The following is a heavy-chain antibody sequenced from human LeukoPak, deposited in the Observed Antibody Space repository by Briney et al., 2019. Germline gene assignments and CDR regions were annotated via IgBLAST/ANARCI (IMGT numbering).Heavy chain of an antibody. D-gene: IGHD2-21*01. CDR1: GFTFSNYW. Sequence: GSLRLSGAGSGFTFSNYWMHWVRQAPGKGLVWVSRIYTDGSSTDYADSVKSRFTISRDNAKNMLYLQINSLRAEDTAVYYCASGEGGHCGGDCHVRFWGQGTLVTVSS. CDR3: ASGEGGHCGGDCHVRF. CDR2: IYTDGSST. V-gene: IGHV3-74*01. J-gene: IGHJ4*02.